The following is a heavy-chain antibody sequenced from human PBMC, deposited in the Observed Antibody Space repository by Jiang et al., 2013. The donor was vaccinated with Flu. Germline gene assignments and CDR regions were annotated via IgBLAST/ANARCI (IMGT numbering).Heavy chain of an antibody. Sequence: GAEVKKPGASVKVSCKASGYTFTTYYMHWMRQAPGQGLEWMGVINPSGGGTTYAQNFQGRVAMTRDTSTSTVYMELSSLRSEDTAVYYCARERVIVRYFDYWGQGTLVTVSS. CDR3: ARERVIVRYFDY. CDR1: GYTFTTYY. D-gene: IGHD3-22*01. V-gene: IGHV1-46*01. J-gene: IGHJ4*02. CDR2: INPSGGGT.